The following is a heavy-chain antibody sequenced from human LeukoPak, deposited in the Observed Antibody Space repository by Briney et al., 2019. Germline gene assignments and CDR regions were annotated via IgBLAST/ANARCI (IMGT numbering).Heavy chain of an antibody. CDR2: ISAYNGNT. V-gene: IGHV1-18*01. D-gene: IGHD2-2*01. CDR3: ARSNVVVPAASNFDY. Sequence: GASVKVSCKASGCTFTSYGISWVRQAPGQGLEWMGWISAYNGNTNYAQKLQGRVTMTTDTSTSTAYMELRSLRSDDTAVYYCARSNVVVPAASNFDYWGQGTLVTVSS. CDR1: GCTFTSYG. J-gene: IGHJ4*02.